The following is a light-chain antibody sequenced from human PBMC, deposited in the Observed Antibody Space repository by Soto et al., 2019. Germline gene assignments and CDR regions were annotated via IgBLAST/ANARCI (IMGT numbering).Light chain of an antibody. CDR1: QYVSSN. Sequence: IVMTQSPATLSVSPGEGATLSCRASQYVSSNVAWYQQKPGQTPRLLIYGASTRATGIPARFSGRGSGTEFTLTISSLQSEDFAVYYCQQYDNWPRTFGQGTKLEIK. J-gene: IGKJ1*01. CDR2: GAS. V-gene: IGKV3-15*01. CDR3: QQYDNWPRT.